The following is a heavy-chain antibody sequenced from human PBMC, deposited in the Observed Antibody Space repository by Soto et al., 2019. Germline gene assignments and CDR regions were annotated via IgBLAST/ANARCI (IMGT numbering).Heavy chain of an antibody. CDR3: ATAPGYWGSAPLDF. CDR2: IRSQTDGGTT. J-gene: IGHJ4*02. CDR1: GLTFSDAW. V-gene: IGHV3-15*07. Sequence: DVQLVESGGGLVKPGGSLRLSCVASGLTFSDAWMNWLRQVPGKGLEWVARIRSQTDGGTTDYTAPVNGRFTISRDDSKNTLYLQMNSLKTDATAIYYCATAPGYWGSAPLDFWGQGTLVTVSS. D-gene: IGHD7-27*01.